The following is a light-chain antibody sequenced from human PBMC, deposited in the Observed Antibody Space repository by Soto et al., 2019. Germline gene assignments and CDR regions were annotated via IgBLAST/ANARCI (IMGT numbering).Light chain of an antibody. V-gene: IGLV1-47*01. CDR1: SSNIGSNY. CDR3: AAWDDSLSGVV. Sequence: QSVLTQPPSASGTPGQRVTISCSGSSSNIGSNYVFWYQHLPGTAPKLLIYRNNQRPSGGPDRFSGSKSGTSASLAISGLRSEDENDYYCAAWDDSLSGVVFGGGTKVTVL. CDR2: RNN. J-gene: IGLJ2*01.